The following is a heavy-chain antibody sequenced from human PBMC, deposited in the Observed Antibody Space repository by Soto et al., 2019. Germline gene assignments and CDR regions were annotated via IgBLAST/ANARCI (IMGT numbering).Heavy chain of an antibody. J-gene: IGHJ4*02. CDR3: AIGSTYSGEFEF. D-gene: IGHD1-26*01. Sequence: VQLVQSGAEVKQPGSSVKVSCKASGGTFSSYTVTWVRQAPGQGLEWMGGFVPIVGTTDYSQNFQGRLTITADESATTGYRELSSLTSDDTARYYCAIGSTYSGEFEFWGQGTLVTVSS. V-gene: IGHV1-69*01. CDR1: GGTFSSYT. CDR2: FVPIVGTT.